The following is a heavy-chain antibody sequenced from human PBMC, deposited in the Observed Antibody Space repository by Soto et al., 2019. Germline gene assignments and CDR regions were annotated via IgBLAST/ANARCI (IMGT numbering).Heavy chain of an antibody. CDR1: GFTFSSYA. CDR3: ARDGFSGTNYFDY. V-gene: IGHV3-64*01. CDR2: ISSNGGST. D-gene: IGHD1-1*01. Sequence: EVQLVESGGGLVQPGGSLRLSCAASGFTFSSYAMHWVRLAPGKGLEYVSAISSNGGSTYYANSVKGRFTISRDNSKNTLYLQMGSLRAEDMAVYYCARDGFSGTNYFDYWGQGTLVTVSS. J-gene: IGHJ4*02.